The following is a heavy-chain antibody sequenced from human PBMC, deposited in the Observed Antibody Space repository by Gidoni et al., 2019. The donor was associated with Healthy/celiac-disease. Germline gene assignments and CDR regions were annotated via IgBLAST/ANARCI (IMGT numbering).Heavy chain of an antibody. Sequence: EVQLVESGGGLVKPGGSLRLSCAASGFTFSSYSMNWVRQAPGKGLEWVSSISISSSYIYYADSVKGRFTISSDNAKNSLYLQMNSLRADDTAVYYCARDKSPDIVVVPAAIFPNDYWGQGTLVTVSS. J-gene: IGHJ4*02. CDR2: ISISSSYI. CDR3: ARDKSPDIVVVPAAIFPNDY. D-gene: IGHD2-2*01. CDR1: GFTFSSYS. V-gene: IGHV3-21*01.